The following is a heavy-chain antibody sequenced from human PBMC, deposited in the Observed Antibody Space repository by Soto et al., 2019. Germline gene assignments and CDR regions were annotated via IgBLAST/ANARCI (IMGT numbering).Heavy chain of an antibody. Sequence: ASVKVSCKASGYTFTCCSLHWLQQAPGQGLERMRWITLYNGNTNYAKKFQGRVTITRDTSASTAYMELSSLRSEDTAVYYCARDSPMGVAFDIWGQGTMVTVSS. CDR3: ARDSPMGVAFDI. CDR1: GYTFTCCS. J-gene: IGHJ3*02. CDR2: ITLYNGNT. V-gene: IGHV1-3*01. D-gene: IGHD3-10*01.